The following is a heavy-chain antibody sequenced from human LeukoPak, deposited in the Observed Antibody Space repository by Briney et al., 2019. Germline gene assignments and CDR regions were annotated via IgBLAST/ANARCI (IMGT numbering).Heavy chain of an antibody. CDR1: GYTFTSYG. J-gene: IGHJ4*02. Sequence: ASVKVSCKASGYTFTSYGISWVRQAPGQGLEWMGWISAYNGNTNYAQKLQGRVTMTTDTSTSTAYMELRSLRSDDTAVYYCARATYYYDNSAQGGFDYWGQGTLVTVSS. CDR2: ISAYNGNT. CDR3: ARATYYYDNSAQGGFDY. D-gene: IGHD3-22*01. V-gene: IGHV1-18*01.